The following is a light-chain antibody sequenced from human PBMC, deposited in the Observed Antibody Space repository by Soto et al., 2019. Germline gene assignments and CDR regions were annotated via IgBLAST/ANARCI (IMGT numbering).Light chain of an antibody. Sequence: QSVLTQPPSASGTPGQRVTSSCSGSSSNIGSNYVYWYQQLPGTAPKLLIYSNNQRPSGVPDRFSGSKSGTSASLAISGLRSEDEADYYCAAWDDSLSAYVFGTGTKVTVL. CDR2: SNN. CDR3: AAWDDSLSAYV. J-gene: IGLJ1*01. V-gene: IGLV1-47*02. CDR1: SSNIGSNY.